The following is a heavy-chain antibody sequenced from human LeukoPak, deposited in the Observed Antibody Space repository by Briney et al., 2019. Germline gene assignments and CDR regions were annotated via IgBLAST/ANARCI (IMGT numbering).Heavy chain of an antibody. CDR2: IYSGGST. J-gene: IGHJ4*02. V-gene: IGHV3-66*01. CDR3: ASFGYYGSGSYYNDVEDY. Sequence: GGSLRLSCEASGFSFTNAWMNWVRLAPGKGLEWVSVIYSGGSTYYADSVKGRFTISRDNSKNTLYLQMNSLRAEDAAVYYCASFGYYGSGSYYNDVEDYWGQGTLVTVSS. CDR1: GFSFTNAW. D-gene: IGHD3-10*01.